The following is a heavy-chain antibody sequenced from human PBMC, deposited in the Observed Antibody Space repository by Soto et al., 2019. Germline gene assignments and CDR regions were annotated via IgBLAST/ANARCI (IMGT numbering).Heavy chain of an antibody. J-gene: IGHJ6*02. CDR3: ARSGGCSSTSCYPGMAV. V-gene: IGHV1-8*01. CDR2: MNPNSGNT. D-gene: IGHD2-2*01. Sequence: QVQLVQSGAEVKKPGASVKVSCKASGYTFTSYDINWVRQATGQGLEWMGWMNPNSGNTGYAQKFQGRVTMTRNTSISTAYRELSSLRSEDTAVYYCARSGGCSSTSCYPGMAVWGQGTTVTVSS. CDR1: GYTFTSYD.